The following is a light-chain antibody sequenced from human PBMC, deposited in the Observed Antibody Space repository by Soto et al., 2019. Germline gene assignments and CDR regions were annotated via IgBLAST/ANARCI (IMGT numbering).Light chain of an antibody. Sequence: ELVLTQSPGTLPLSPGEIATLSCRASQSVSSSYLAWYQQKPGQAPSLLIYGASSRATGIPDRFSGSGSGTDFTFTISRLEPEDFAVYYCQKYGSSPLTFGGGTKVEIK. CDR3: QKYGSSPLT. V-gene: IGKV3-20*01. CDR1: QSVSSSY. CDR2: GAS. J-gene: IGKJ4*01.